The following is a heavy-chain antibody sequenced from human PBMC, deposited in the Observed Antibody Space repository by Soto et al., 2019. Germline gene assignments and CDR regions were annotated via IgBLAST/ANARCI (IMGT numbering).Heavy chain of an antibody. V-gene: IGHV3-48*02. CDR3: AREWNYYYYSGLDV. Sequence: GGSLRLSCTTSGFIFSFYNMHWVRQATGKGLEWVAYISGSLSPIYYAASVKGRLTISRHNAWNTLYLQMNSLRDEDTAVYYCAREWNYYYYSGLDVWGLGTTVTVSS. D-gene: IGHD5-12*01. CDR2: ISGSLSPI. CDR1: GFIFSFYN. J-gene: IGHJ6*02.